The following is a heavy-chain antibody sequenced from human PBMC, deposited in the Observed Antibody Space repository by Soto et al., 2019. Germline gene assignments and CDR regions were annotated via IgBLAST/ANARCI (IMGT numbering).Heavy chain of an antibody. Sequence: SVKVSCKASGGTFSRSTITWVRQAPGQGLEWMGGITPMFGTPNYAQKFQGRVQIIADESTSTAYMELSSLRSEDTAMYYCARDGTLYDSSAYYYLYWGKGTLVTVSS. D-gene: IGHD3-22*01. J-gene: IGHJ4*02. CDR1: GGTFSRST. CDR2: ITPMFGTP. V-gene: IGHV1-69*13. CDR3: ARDGTLYDSSAYYYLY.